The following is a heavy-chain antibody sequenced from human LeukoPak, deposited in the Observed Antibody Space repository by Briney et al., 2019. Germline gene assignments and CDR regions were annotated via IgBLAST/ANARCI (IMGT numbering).Heavy chain of an antibody. J-gene: IGHJ4*02. V-gene: IGHV3-23*01. D-gene: IGHD2-15*01. CDR2: ISDRGGST. CDR1: GFIVSNNY. Sequence: GGSLRLSCAASGFIVSNNYMSWVRQAPGKGLEWVAGISDRGGSTNYADSVKGRFTISRDNPKNTLYLQMNSLRSEDPAVYFCAKRGVVIRAVLVVGFHKEAYYFDSWGQGALVTVSS. CDR3: AKRGVVIRAVLVVGFHKEAYYFDS.